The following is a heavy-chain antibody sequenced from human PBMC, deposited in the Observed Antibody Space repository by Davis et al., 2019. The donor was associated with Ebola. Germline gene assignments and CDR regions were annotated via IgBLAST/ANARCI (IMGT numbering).Heavy chain of an antibody. Sequence: GESLKISCAASGFTFSIYGMSWVRQAAGKGLEWVAVISYDGSNKYYADSVKGRFTISRDNSKNTLYLQMNSLRAEDTAVYYCARDEASAVAGAFLFDYWGQGTLVTVSS. J-gene: IGHJ4*02. CDR2: ISYDGSNK. D-gene: IGHD6-19*01. V-gene: IGHV3-30*03. CDR3: ARDEASAVAGAFLFDY. CDR1: GFTFSIYG.